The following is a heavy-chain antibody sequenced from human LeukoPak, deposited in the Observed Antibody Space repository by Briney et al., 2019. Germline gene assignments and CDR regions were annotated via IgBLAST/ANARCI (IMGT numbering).Heavy chain of an antibody. CDR2: IKEDGSEK. J-gene: IGHJ4*02. Sequence: GGSLRLSRAASGFTFSNYWMSWVRQAPGKGLEWVANIKEDGSEKYYVDSVRGRFTISRDNAKNSLSLQMNSLRAEDTAVYYCVRYTRRYPFDYWGQGTLVTVSS. CDR1: GFTFSNYW. CDR3: VRYTRRYPFDY. V-gene: IGHV3-7*04. D-gene: IGHD2-2*02.